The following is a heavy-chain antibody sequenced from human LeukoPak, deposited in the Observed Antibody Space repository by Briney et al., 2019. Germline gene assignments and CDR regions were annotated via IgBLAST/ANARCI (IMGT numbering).Heavy chain of an antibody. CDR1: GYTLTELS. CDR2: FDPEDGET. V-gene: IGHV1-24*01. CDR3: ATGKWAAAADAFDI. Sequence: ASVKVSCKVSGYTLTELSMHWVRQAPGKGLEWMGGFDPEDGETIYAQKFQGRVTMTEDTSTDTAYMELSSLRSEDTAVYYCATGKWAAAADAFDIWGQGTMVTVSS. J-gene: IGHJ3*02. D-gene: IGHD6-13*01.